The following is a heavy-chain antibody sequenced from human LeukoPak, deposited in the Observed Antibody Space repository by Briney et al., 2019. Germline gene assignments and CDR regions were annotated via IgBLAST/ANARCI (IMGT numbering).Heavy chain of an antibody. CDR3: ARTSGPANY. D-gene: IGHD6-19*01. CDR1: GGSMSNYY. V-gene: IGHV4-59*12. J-gene: IGHJ4*02. Sequence: PSETLSLTCTVSGGSMSNYYWGWIRQPPGKGLEWIGYIYSSGTTNYNPSLKGRVTMSVDTSKNQFSLQLRSVTAADTAVYYCARTSGPANYWGQGTLVTVSS. CDR2: IYSSGTT.